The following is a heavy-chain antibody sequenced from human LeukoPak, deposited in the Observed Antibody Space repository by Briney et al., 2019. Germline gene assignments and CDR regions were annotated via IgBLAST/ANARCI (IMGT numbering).Heavy chain of an antibody. J-gene: IGHJ4*02. CDR3: ARDRRQYSSSWYAFDY. V-gene: IGHV1-69*13. Sequence: SVEVSCKASGGTFSSYAISWVRQAPGQGLEWMGGIMPIFGTANYAQKFQGRVTITADESTSTAYMEVRSLRSEDTAVYYCARDRRQYSSSWYAFDYWGQGTLVTVSS. D-gene: IGHD6-13*01. CDR2: IMPIFGTA. CDR1: GGTFSSYA.